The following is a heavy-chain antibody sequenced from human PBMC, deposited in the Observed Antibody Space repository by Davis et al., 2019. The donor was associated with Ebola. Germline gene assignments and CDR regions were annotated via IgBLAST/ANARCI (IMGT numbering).Heavy chain of an antibody. Sequence: GESLKISCAAYGFTFGDYAMNWVRQAPGKGLEWVGFIRSKGYGGKTEYAASVKGRFTISRDDSESIAYLQMNSLKTEDTAVYYCTRDLKQPPPSYYYGMDVWGLGTMVTVSS. J-gene: IGHJ6*02. D-gene: IGHD6-13*01. CDR3: TRDLKQPPPSYYYGMDV. V-gene: IGHV3-49*04. CDR1: GFTFGDYA. CDR2: IRSKGYGGKT.